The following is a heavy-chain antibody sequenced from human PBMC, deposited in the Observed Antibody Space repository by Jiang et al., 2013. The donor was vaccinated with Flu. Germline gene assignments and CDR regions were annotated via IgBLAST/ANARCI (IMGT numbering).Heavy chain of an antibody. CDR3: ARSHYYDSSGYYRPQGDV. J-gene: IGHJ4*02. D-gene: IGHD3-22*01. Sequence: VLLKPSETLSLTCAVYGGSFSGYYWSWIRQPPGKGLEWIGEINHSGSTNYNPSLKSRVTISVDTSKNQFSLKLSSVTAADTAVYYCARSHYYDSSGYYRPQGDVWGQGTLVTVSS. CDR2: INHSGST. CDR1: GGSFSGYY. V-gene: IGHV4-34*01.